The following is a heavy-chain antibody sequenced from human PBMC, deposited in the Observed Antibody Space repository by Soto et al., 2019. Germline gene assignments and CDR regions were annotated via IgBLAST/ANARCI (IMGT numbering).Heavy chain of an antibody. CDR2: IYYSGST. V-gene: IGHV4-39*01. Sequence: PSETLSLTCTVSGGSISSSSYFWGWIRQPPGKGLEWIGSIYYSGSTYYNPSLKSRVTVSVDTSKNQFSLKLSSVTAADTAVYYCARHPSDFWFDPSRQGTPVTGSS. J-gene: IGHJ5*02. D-gene: IGHD2-2*01. CDR3: ARHPSDFWFDP. CDR1: GGSISSSSYF.